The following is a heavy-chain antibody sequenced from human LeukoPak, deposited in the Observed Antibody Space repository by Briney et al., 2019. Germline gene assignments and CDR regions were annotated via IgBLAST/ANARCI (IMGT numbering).Heavy chain of an antibody. CDR3: ARSYFISDTFDI. CDR2: INPSGGST. D-gene: IGHD3-10*01. Sequence: GASVKVSCKASGYTFTSYYMHWVRQAPGQGLEWMGIINPSGGSTSYAQKFQGRVTMTRDMSTSTVYMELSSLRSEDTAVYYCARSYFISDTFDIWGQGTMVTISS. V-gene: IGHV1-46*01. CDR1: GYTFTSYY. J-gene: IGHJ3*02.